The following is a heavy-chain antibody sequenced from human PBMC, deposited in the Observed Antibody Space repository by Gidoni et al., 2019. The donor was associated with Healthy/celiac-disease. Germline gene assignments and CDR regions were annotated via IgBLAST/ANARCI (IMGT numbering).Heavy chain of an antibody. J-gene: IGHJ6*03. Sequence: QLQLQESGPGLVKPSETLSLTCTVSGGSISSSSYYWGWIRQPPGKGLEWIGGIYYSGSTYYNPSLKSRVTISVDTSKNQFSLKLSSVTAADTAVYYCASQQRAYYMDVWGKGTTVTVSS. CDR1: GGSISSSSYY. D-gene: IGHD1-26*01. CDR2: IYYSGST. V-gene: IGHV4-39*01. CDR3: ASQQRAYYMDV.